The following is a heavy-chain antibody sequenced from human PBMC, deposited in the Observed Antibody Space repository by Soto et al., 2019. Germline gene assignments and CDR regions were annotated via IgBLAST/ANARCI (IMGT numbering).Heavy chain of an antibody. CDR3: AKDRGRYFDWSSTLDY. Sequence: HPGGSLRPSCAASGFTFSSYAMSWVRQAPGKGLEWVSAISGSGGSTYYADSVKGRFTISRDNSKNTLYLQMNSLRAEDTAVYYCAKDRGRYFDWSSTLDYWGQGTLVTVSS. J-gene: IGHJ4*02. V-gene: IGHV3-23*01. CDR1: GFTFSSYA. CDR2: ISGSGGST. D-gene: IGHD3-9*01.